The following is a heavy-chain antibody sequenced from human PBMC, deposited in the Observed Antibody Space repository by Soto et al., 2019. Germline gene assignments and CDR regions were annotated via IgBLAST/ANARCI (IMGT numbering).Heavy chain of an antibody. J-gene: IGHJ3*02. Sequence: EEQLVESGGGLVQPGGSLRLSCAASGFTFSIFAMSWVRQAPGKGLEWVSSIGGGDHDRYYTDSVRGRFTISRDNSKNTVFLQMNSLRAEDTAIYYCVKDRMDHNSVWDPFDIWGQGTMVTVSS. CDR2: IGGGDHDR. CDR3: VKDRMDHNSVWDPFDI. V-gene: IGHV3-23*04. CDR1: GFTFSIFA. D-gene: IGHD1-20*01.